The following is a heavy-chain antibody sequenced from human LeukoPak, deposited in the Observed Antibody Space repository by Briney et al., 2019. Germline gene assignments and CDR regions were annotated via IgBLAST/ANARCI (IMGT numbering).Heavy chain of an antibody. CDR1: GFTVSGNY. CDR3: ARHGVSYYDFWSGYPFDY. CDR2: IHRGGNT. J-gene: IGHJ4*02. D-gene: IGHD3-3*01. V-gene: IGHV3-66*02. Sequence: GGSLRLSCAASGFTVSGNYMSWVRQAPGKGLEWLSVIHRGGNTYYADSVKGRFTISRDNSKNTLYLQMNSLRAEDTAVYYCARHGVSYYDFWSGYPFDYWGQGTLVTVSS.